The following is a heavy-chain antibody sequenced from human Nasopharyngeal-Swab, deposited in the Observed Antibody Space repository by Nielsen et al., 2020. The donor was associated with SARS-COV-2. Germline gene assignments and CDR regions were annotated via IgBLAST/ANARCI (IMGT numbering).Heavy chain of an antibody. CDR1: GFTFSSYE. J-gene: IGHJ4*02. Sequence: GGSLRLSCADSGFTFSSYEMNWVRQAPGKGLEWVSYISSSGSTIYYADSVKGRFTISRDNAKNSLYLQMNSLRAEDTAVYYCARGRRLLDYWGQGTLVTVSS. CDR3: ARGRRLLDY. D-gene: IGHD2-15*01. V-gene: IGHV3-48*03. CDR2: ISSSGSTI.